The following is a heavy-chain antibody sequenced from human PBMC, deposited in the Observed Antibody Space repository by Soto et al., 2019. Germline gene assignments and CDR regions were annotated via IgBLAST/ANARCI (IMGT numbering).Heavy chain of an antibody. J-gene: IGHJ4*02. CDR1: GFTFDDYA. V-gene: IGHV3-9*01. Sequence: EVQLVESGGGLVQPGRSLRLSCAASGFTFDDYAMHWVRQAPGKGLEWVSGNSWNSGSIGYADSVKGRFTISRDNAKNSLYLQMNSLRAEDTALYYCAKDISPNKYLKYYFDYWGQGTLVTVSS. CDR2: NSWNSGSI. CDR3: AKDISPNKYLKYYFDY. D-gene: IGHD2-2*02.